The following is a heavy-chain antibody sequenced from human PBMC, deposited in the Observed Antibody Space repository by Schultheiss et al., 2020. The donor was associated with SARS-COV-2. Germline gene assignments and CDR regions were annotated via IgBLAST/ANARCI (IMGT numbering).Heavy chain of an antibody. CDR1: GFTFSSYS. CDR3: ARAVTTMDDAFDI. Sequence: GSLRLSCAASGFTFSSYSMNWVRQAPGKGLEWIGEINHSGSTNYNPSLKSRVTISVDTSKNQFSLKLSSVTAADTAVYYCARAVTTMDDAFDIWGQGTMVTVSS. V-gene: IGHV4-34*01. J-gene: IGHJ3*02. D-gene: IGHD4-11*01. CDR2: INHSGST.